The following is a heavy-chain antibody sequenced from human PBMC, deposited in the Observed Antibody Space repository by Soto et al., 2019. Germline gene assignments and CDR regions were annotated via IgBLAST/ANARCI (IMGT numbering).Heavy chain of an antibody. V-gene: IGHV1-18*01. CDR2: ISAYNGNT. J-gene: IGHJ5*01. CDR1: GYTFTSYG. Sequence: ASVKVSCKASGYTFTSYGISWVRQAPGQGLEWMGWISAYNGNTNYAQKLQGRVTMTTDTSTSTAYMELRSLRAEDTARYYCAKNMGTNWQNWLDSWGRGTLVTVSS. CDR3: AKNMGTNWQNWLDS.